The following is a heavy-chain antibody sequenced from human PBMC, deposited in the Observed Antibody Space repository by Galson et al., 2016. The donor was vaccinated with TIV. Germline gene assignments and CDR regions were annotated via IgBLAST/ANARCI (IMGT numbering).Heavy chain of an antibody. J-gene: IGHJ4*02. Sequence: SLRLSCAASGFDFNALAMSWVRQVPGMGLQWVASISGSGGQTHYGDSVRGRFIISRDDSKNTVYLRMNNVRVDDTAVYYCAKSLFHTIDFGGLTVIFDHWGQGALVTVSS. CDR2: ISGSGGQT. CDR1: GFDFNALA. D-gene: IGHD5-24*01. CDR3: AKSLFHTIDFGGLTVIFDH. V-gene: IGHV3-23*01.